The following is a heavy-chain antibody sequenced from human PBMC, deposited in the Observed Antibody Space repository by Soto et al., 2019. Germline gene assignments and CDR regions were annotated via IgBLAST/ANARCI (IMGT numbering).Heavy chain of an antibody. J-gene: IGHJ6*03. CDR1: GYTFTSYG. CDR2: ISAYDGNT. Sequence: ASLKVSCKASGYTFTSYGISWVRQAPGQGLEWMGWISAYDGNTNYAQKLQGRVTMTTDTSTSTAYMELRSLRSDDTAVYYCARSITGIGRYYYYMDVWGKGTTVTVSS. D-gene: IGHD1-20*01. V-gene: IGHV1-18*01. CDR3: ARSITGIGRYYYYMDV.